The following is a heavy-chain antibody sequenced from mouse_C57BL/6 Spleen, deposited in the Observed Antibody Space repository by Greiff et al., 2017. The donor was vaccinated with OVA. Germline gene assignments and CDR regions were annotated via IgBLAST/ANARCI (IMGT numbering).Heavy chain of an antibody. CDR1: GYAFSSYW. J-gene: IGHJ3*01. Sequence: QVQLQQSGAELVKPGASVKISCKASGYAFSSYWMNWVKQRPGKGLEWIGQIHPGDGDTNYNGKFKGKATLTADKSSSTAYMQLSSLTSEDSAVYFCAREDYYGSSYGFAYWGQGTLVTVSA. CDR2: IHPGDGDT. V-gene: IGHV1-80*01. CDR3: AREDYYGSSYGFAY. D-gene: IGHD1-1*01.